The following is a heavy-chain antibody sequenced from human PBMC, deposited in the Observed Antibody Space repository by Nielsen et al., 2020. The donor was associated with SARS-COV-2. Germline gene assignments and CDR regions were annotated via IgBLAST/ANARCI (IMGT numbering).Heavy chain of an antibody. CDR1: GFTFSSYA. J-gene: IGHJ4*02. V-gene: IGHV3-23*01. CDR2: ISGSGGST. Sequence: GESLKISCAASGFTFSSYAMSWVRQAPGKGLEWVSAISGSGGSTYYADSVKGRSTISRDNSKNTLYLQMNSLRAEDTAVYYCAKVMIVVVALDYWGQGTLVTVSS. CDR3: AKVMIVVVALDY. D-gene: IGHD3-22*01.